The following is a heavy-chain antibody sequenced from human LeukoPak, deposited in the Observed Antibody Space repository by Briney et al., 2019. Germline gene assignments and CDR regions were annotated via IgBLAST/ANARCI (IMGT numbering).Heavy chain of an antibody. Sequence: PGGSLRLSCAASGFTFSSYGMHWVRQAPGKGLEWVAFIRYDGSNKYYADSMKGRFTISRDNSKNTLYLQMNSLRAEDTAVYYCAKDQYYYDSSGYYYHDYWGQGTLVTVSS. V-gene: IGHV3-30*02. D-gene: IGHD3-22*01. CDR3: AKDQYYYDSSGYYYHDY. J-gene: IGHJ4*02. CDR2: IRYDGSNK. CDR1: GFTFSSYG.